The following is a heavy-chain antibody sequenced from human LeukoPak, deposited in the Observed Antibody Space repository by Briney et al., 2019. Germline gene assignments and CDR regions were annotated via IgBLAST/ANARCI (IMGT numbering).Heavy chain of an antibody. CDR1: GGSFSGYY. CDR3: ARGRYSSGWYAAFDI. V-gene: IGHV4-34*01. CDR2: INHSGST. J-gene: IGHJ3*02. D-gene: IGHD6-19*01. Sequence: PSETLSLTCAVYGGSFSGYYWSWIRQPPGKGLEWIGEINHSGSTNYNPSLKSRVTISVDTSKNQFSLKLSSVTAADTAVYYRARGRYSSGWYAAFDIWGQGTMVTVSS.